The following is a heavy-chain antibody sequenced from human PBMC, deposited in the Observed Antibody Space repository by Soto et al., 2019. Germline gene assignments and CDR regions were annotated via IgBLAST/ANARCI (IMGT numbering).Heavy chain of an antibody. CDR3: ARGPRAEIPMTVVVNYFDH. D-gene: IGHD3-22*01. J-gene: IGHJ4*02. V-gene: IGHV4-34*01. CDR2: INHSGST. CDR1: GGSFSDYY. Sequence: SETLSLTCAVYGGSFSDYYWSWIRQPPGKGLEWIGEINHSGSTNYNPSLKSRATISVDTSKNQFSLKLSSVTAADTAVYYCARGPRAEIPMTVVVNYFDHWGQGTLVTVSS.